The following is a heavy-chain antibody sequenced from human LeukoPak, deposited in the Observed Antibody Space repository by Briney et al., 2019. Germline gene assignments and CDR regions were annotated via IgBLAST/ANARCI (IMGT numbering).Heavy chain of an antibody. CDR1: GYSFTSYW. Sequence: GESLKISCKGSGYSFTSYWIGWVRQMPGKSLEWMGIIYPGDSDTRYSPSFQGQVTISADKSISTAYLQWSSLKASDTAKYCCAVYSYGYRDHFDYWGQGTLVTVSS. J-gene: IGHJ4*02. V-gene: IGHV5-51*01. CDR2: IYPGDSDT. CDR3: AVYSYGYRDHFDY. D-gene: IGHD5-18*01.